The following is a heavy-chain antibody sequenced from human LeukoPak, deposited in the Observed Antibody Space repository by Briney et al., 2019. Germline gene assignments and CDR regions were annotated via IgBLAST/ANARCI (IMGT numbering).Heavy chain of an antibody. V-gene: IGHV4-61*01. Sequence: PSETLSLTCTVSAGSVSNGNYYWSWLWQPPGKALEWIGYIYYTGTTYYIPSLESRVTISVDTYKNQFSVKLTSVTAADTAVYYCARSQNTYGSGDYWSPGTLVTVSS. J-gene: IGHJ4*02. D-gene: IGHD3-10*01. CDR3: ARSQNTYGSGDY. CDR2: IYYTGTT. CDR1: AGSVSNGNYY.